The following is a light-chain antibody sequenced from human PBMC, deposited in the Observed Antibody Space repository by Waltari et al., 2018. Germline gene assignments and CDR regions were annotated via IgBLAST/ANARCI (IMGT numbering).Light chain of an antibody. CDR1: QSVSTF. CDR2: GAS. V-gene: IGKV3-11*01. CDR3: QQRSNWPPA. Sequence: EIVLTQSPATLSLSPGERATLSCRACQSVSTFLAWYQQKPGQAPRLLIYGASNRATGIPARFSGSGSGTDFTLTISSLEPEDFVVYYCQQRSNWPPAFGPGTKVDI. J-gene: IGKJ3*01.